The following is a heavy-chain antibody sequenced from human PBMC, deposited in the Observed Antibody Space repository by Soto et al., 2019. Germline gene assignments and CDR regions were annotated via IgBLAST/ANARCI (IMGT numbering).Heavy chain of an antibody. Sequence: QVQLVESGGDLVEPGGSLRLSCAASGFTFSDYYMSWIRQAPGKGLEWVSYISNSGSTKFYADSVTGRFTISRDNAKNPLPVQMASLGGDVAGVYFCARRRGWVPGLPTLYDVGGWGQRTKGTVS. J-gene: IGHJ6*01. CDR3: ARRRGWVPGLPTLYDVGG. D-gene: IGHD1-26*01. V-gene: IGHV3-11*01. CDR1: GFTFSDYY. CDR2: ISNSGSTK.